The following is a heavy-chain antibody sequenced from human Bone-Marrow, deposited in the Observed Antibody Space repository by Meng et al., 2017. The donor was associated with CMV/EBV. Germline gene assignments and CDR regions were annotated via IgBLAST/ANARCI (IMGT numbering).Heavy chain of an antibody. J-gene: IGHJ5*02. V-gene: IGHV3-23*01. CDR3: AKLQYYDFWSGYYSGWFDP. CDR2: ISGSGGST. Sequence: GESLKISCAASGFTFSSYAMSWVRQAPGKGLEWVSTISGSGGSTYHADSVKGRFTISRDNSKNTLYLQMNSLRAEDTAVYYCAKLQYYDFWSGYYSGWFDPWGHGTLVTVSS. D-gene: IGHD3-3*01. CDR1: GFTFSSYA.